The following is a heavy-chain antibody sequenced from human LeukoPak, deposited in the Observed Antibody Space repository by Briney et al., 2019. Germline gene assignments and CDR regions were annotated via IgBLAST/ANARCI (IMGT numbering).Heavy chain of an antibody. Sequence: GGSLRLSCAASGFTFSSYSMNWVRQAPGKGLEWVSHITASGTAMFYADSVKGRFTISRGNAKNSLYLQMNSLRAEDTALYFCAKKAQYNGNYPLDYWGQGTLVTVSS. CDR1: GFTFSSYS. J-gene: IGHJ4*02. CDR2: ITASGTAM. D-gene: IGHD1-26*01. V-gene: IGHV3-48*01. CDR3: AKKAQYNGNYPLDY.